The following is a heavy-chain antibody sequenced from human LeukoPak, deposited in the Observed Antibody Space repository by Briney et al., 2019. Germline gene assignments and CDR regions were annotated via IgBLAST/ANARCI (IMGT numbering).Heavy chain of an antibody. CDR1: GFTFSSYG. CDR2: IRYDGSNK. J-gene: IGHJ4*02. CDR3: AKGVGSYGVAGELGY. V-gene: IGHV3-30*02. Sequence: GGSLRLSCATSGFTFSSYGMHWVRQAPGKGLEWVAFIRYDGSNKYYADSVKGRFTISRDNSKNTLYLQMNSLRAEDTAVYYCAKGVGSYGVAGELGYWGQGTLVTVSS. D-gene: IGHD1-26*01.